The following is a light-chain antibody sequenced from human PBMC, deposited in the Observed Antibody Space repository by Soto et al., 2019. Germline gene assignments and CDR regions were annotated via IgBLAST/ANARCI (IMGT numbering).Light chain of an antibody. J-gene: IGKJ4*02. Sequence: DIQMNQSPSSVSASVGDTVAITCRASQGVSSRLAWYQQKPGTAPKVLISVASSLQSGVPSRFSGTGSGTDFTLTISSLQPEDFATHYCQQTNSVPLTFGGGTKVEIK. CDR1: QGVSSR. CDR3: QQTNSVPLT. V-gene: IGKV1-12*01. CDR2: VAS.